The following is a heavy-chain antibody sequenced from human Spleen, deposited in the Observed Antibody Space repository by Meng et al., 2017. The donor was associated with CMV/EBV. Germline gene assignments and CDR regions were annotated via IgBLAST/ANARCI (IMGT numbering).Heavy chain of an antibody. CDR1: GYTFTSYA. D-gene: IGHD6-6*01. J-gene: IGHJ6*02. CDR3: ASWEYSSSSTMRWYYYGMDV. Sequence: ASVKVSCKASGYTFTSYAMNWVRQAPGQGLEWMGWMNPNSGNTGYAQKFQGRVTMTRNTSISTAYMELSSLRSEDTAVYYCASWEYSSSSTMRWYYYGMDVWGQGTTVTVSS. V-gene: IGHV1-8*02. CDR2: MNPNSGNT.